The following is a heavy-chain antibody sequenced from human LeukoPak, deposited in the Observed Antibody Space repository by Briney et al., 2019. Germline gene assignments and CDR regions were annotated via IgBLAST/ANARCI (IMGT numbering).Heavy chain of an antibody. CDR2: IKSKTDGGTT. Sequence: PGGSLRLSCAASGFTFSNAWMSWVRQAPGKGLEWVGRIKSKTDGGTTDYAAHVKGRFTISRDDSKNTLYLQMNSLKTEDTAVYYCTAGDYDSSGYYYGSDYWGQGTLVTVSS. CDR1: GFTFSNAW. J-gene: IGHJ4*02. V-gene: IGHV3-15*01. CDR3: TAGDYDSSGYYYGSDY. D-gene: IGHD3-22*01.